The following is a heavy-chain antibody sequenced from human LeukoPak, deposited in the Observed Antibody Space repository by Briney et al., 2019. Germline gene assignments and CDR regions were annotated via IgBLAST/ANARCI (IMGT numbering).Heavy chain of an antibody. CDR2: ISSSGSTI. D-gene: IGHD3-9*01. J-gene: IGHJ4*02. Sequence: GGSLRLSCAASGFTFSSYEMNWVRQAPGKGLEWVSYISSSGSTIYYADSVKGRFTISRDNAKNSLYLQMNSLRAEDTAVYYCARDFSHYDILTGYPSPPDYWGQGTLVTVSS. CDR3: ARDFSHYDILTGYPSPPDY. V-gene: IGHV3-48*03. CDR1: GFTFSSYE.